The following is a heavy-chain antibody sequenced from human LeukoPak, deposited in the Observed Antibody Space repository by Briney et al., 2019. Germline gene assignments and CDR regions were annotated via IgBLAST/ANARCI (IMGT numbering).Heavy chain of an antibody. CDR2: ISWNSGSI. Sequence: PGRSLRLSCAASGFTFDDYDMHWVRQAPGKGLEWVSGISWNSGSIGYADSVKGRFTISRDNAKNSLYLQMNSLRAEDMALYYCAKAGYSRSWQRYYFDYWGQGTLVTVSS. V-gene: IGHV3-9*03. D-gene: IGHD6-13*01. CDR3: AKAGYSRSWQRYYFDY. J-gene: IGHJ4*02. CDR1: GFTFDDYD.